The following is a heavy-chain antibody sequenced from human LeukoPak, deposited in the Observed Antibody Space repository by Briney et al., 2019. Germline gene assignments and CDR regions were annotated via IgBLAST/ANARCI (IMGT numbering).Heavy chain of an antibody. CDR3: ARGGPGSGRSDAFDI. J-gene: IGHJ3*02. D-gene: IGHD3-10*01. Sequence: TGGSLRLSCAASGFTVSSNYMSWVRQAPGKGLEWVSVIYSGGSTYYADSVKGRFTISRHNSKNTLYLQMNSLRAEDTAVYYCARGGPGSGRSDAFDIWGQGTMVTVSS. CDR2: IYSGGST. CDR1: GFTVSSNY. V-gene: IGHV3-53*04.